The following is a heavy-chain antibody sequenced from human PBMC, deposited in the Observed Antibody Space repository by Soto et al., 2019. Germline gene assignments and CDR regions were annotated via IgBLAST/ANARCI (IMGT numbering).Heavy chain of an antibody. V-gene: IGHV1-46*01. Sequence: GASVKVSCKASGYTFTSYYMHWVRQAPGQGLEWMGIINPSGGSTSYAQKFQGRVTMTRDTSTSTVYMELSSLRSEDTAVYYCARDAPTWEIGLLYPSKKQYGVDVWGQGTTVTVSS. CDR2: INPSGGST. CDR3: ARDAPTWEIGLLYPSKKQYGVDV. CDR1: GYTFTSYY. J-gene: IGHJ6*02. D-gene: IGHD7-27*01.